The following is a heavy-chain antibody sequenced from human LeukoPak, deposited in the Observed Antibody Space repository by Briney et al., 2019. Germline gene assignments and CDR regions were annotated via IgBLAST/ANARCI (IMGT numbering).Heavy chain of an antibody. D-gene: IGHD4-11*01. CDR3: ARDMTTVTYAFDI. J-gene: IGHJ3*02. V-gene: IGHV4-31*03. Sequence: PSQTLSVTCTVSGGSISSGGYYWSWIRQHPGKGLEWIGYIYYSGSTYYNPSLKSRVTISVDTSKNQFSLKLSSVTAADTAVYYCARDMTTVTYAFDIWGQGTMVTVSS. CDR1: GGSISSGGYY. CDR2: IYYSGST.